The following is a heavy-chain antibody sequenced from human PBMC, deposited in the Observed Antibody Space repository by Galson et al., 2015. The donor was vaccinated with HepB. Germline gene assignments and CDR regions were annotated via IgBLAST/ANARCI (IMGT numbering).Heavy chain of an antibody. V-gene: IGHV3-66*01. D-gene: IGHD3-3*01. CDR2: IYSGGST. J-gene: IGHJ6*03. CDR1: GFTVSSNY. Sequence: SLRLSCAASGFTVSSNYMSWVRQAPGKGLEWVSVIYSGGSTYYADSVKGRFTISRDNSKNTLYLQMNSLRAEDTAVYYCARDSYYDFWSGPYYMDVWGKGTTVTVSS. CDR3: ARDSYYDFWSGPYYMDV.